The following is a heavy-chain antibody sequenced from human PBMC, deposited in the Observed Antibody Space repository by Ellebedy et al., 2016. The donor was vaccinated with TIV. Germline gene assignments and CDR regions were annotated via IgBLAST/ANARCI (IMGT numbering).Heavy chain of an antibody. CDR2: TNQDGSKK. V-gene: IGHV3-7*03. Sequence: GGSLRLSXAPSGFTFSVYWMSWVRQAPGKGLEWVASTNQDGSKKYYVDSVKGRFTLSRDNAKNSLYLQMNSLRAEDTALYYCATELRQQMLRSFDYWGQGTLVTVSS. CDR1: GFTFSVYW. J-gene: IGHJ4*02. D-gene: IGHD5-12*01. CDR3: ATELRQQMLRSFDY.